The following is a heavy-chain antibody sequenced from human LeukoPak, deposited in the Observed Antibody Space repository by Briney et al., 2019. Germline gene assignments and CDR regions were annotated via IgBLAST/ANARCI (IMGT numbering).Heavy chain of an antibody. D-gene: IGHD1-14*01. CDR1: AFTFSSYA. CDR3: AKGKGTNSGAFDI. CDR2: ISGSGDIT. Sequence: PGGSLRLSCAASAFTFSSYAMSWVRQAPGKGLKWFSTISGSGDITYYADSVKGRFTISRDNSKNTLYLQMNSLRAEDTAVYYCAKGKGTNSGAFDIWGQGTMVIVSS. V-gene: IGHV3-23*01. J-gene: IGHJ3*02.